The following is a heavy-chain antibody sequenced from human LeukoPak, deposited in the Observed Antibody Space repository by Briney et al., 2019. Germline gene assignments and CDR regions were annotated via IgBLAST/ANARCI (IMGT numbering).Heavy chain of an antibody. Sequence: GGSLRLSCAASGFTFSNYWMSWVRQAPGKGLEWVANIKQDGSEKYYVDSVKGRFTISRDNAKNSLHLQMNSLRAEDTAVYYCARDYYDSSGYLFLAFDIWGQGTMVTVSS. V-gene: IGHV3-7*01. CDR2: IKQDGSEK. J-gene: IGHJ3*02. D-gene: IGHD3-22*01. CDR3: ARDYYDSSGYLFLAFDI. CDR1: GFTFSNYW.